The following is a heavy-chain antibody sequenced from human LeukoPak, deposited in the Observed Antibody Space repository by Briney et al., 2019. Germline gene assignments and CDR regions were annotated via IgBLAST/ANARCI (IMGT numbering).Heavy chain of an antibody. V-gene: IGHV3-74*01. J-gene: IGHJ4*02. CDR1: GFTFSNYR. Sequence: GGSLRLSCAASGFTFSNYRMHWVGQAPGKGLEWVSRIDNDGSSTNYADSVKGRFTISRDNAKNTLYLQMNSLRAEDTAVYYCSGGGSITVAGYWGQGTLVTVSS. D-gene: IGHD6-19*01. CDR3: SGGGSITVAGY. CDR2: IDNDGSST.